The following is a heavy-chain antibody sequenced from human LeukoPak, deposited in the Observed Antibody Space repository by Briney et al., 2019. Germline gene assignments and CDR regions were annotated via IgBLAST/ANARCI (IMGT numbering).Heavy chain of an antibody. Sequence: GGSLRLSCEASGFTFSSYAMSWVRQAPGKGLEWVSAISGSGGSTYYADSVKGRFTISRDNSKNTLYLQMNSLRAEDTAVYYCAKPLLVGATRPDAFDIWGQGTMVTVSS. V-gene: IGHV3-23*01. J-gene: IGHJ3*02. D-gene: IGHD1-26*01. CDR3: AKPLLVGATRPDAFDI. CDR2: ISGSGGST. CDR1: GFTFSSYA.